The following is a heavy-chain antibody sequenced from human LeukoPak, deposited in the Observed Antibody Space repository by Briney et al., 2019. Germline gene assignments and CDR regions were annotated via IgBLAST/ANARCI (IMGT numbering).Heavy chain of an antibody. CDR1: GFNFGSYS. D-gene: IGHD1-26*01. V-gene: IGHV3-48*04. Sequence: PGGSLRLSCAASGFNFGSYSMTWVRQAPRKGLEWVSYISSSGSTIYYADSVKGRFTISRDNAKNSLYLQMNSLRAEDTAVYYCARRRDSGSLQHFDYWGQGTLVTVSS. CDR3: ARRRDSGSLQHFDY. CDR2: ISSSGSTI. J-gene: IGHJ4*02.